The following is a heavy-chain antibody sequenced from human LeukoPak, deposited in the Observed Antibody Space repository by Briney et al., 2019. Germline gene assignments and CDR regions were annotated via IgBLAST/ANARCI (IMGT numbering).Heavy chain of an antibody. CDR1: GYTFTSYG. Sequence: ASVKVSCKASGYTFTSYGISWVRQAPGQGLEWVGWISAYNGNTNYAQKLQGRVTITTDTSTSTAYMELRSLRSDDTAVYYCARLVVVVVAATPLLYYFDYWGQGTLVTVSS. J-gene: IGHJ4*02. V-gene: IGHV1-18*01. D-gene: IGHD2-15*01. CDR2: ISAYNGNT. CDR3: ARLVVVVVAATPLLYYFDY.